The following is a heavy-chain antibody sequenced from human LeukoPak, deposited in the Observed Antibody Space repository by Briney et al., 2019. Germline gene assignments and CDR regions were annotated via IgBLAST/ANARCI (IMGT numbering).Heavy chain of an antibody. CDR2: IYHSGST. V-gene: IGHV4-30-2*01. J-gene: IGHJ3*02. CDR1: GGSISSGGYY. CDR3: AREPQVVPAAKGVFGAFDI. D-gene: IGHD2-2*01. Sequence: PSETLSLTCTVSGGSISSGGYYWSWIRQPPGKGLEWIGYIYHSGSTYYNPSLKSRVTISVDRSKNQFSLKLSSVTAADTAVYYCAREPQVVPAAKGVFGAFDIWGQGAMVTVSS.